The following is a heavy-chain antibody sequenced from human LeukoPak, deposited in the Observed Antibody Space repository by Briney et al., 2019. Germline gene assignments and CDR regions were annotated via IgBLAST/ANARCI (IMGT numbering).Heavy chain of an antibody. Sequence: GESLKISCKGSGYSFTSYWIGWVRQMPGKGLEWMGIIYPGDSDTRYSPSFQGQVTISADKSISTAYLQWSSLKASDTAMYYCATGGGYSSGWYPIFDYWGQGTLATVSS. D-gene: IGHD6-19*01. CDR3: ATGGGYSSGWYPIFDY. CDR2: IYPGDSDT. V-gene: IGHV5-51*01. J-gene: IGHJ4*02. CDR1: GYSFTSYW.